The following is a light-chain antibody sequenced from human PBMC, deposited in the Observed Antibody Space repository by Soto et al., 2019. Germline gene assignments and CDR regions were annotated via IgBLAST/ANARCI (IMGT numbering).Light chain of an antibody. CDR3: SSYTTSNTRQIV. J-gene: IGLJ1*01. CDR1: SSDVVGYNY. CDR2: DVS. V-gene: IGLV2-14*03. Sequence: QSVLNQPASVSGSPGQSITISRTGNSSDVVGYNYVSWYQHHPGKAPKLMIYDVSNRPSGVSNRFSGSKSGNTASLTISGLQPEDEADYYCSSYTTSNTRQIVFGTGTKVTVL.